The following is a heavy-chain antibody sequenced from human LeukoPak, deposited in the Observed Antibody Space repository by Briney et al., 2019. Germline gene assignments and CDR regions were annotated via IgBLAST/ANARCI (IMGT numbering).Heavy chain of an antibody. CDR1: DGSISSYY. J-gene: IGHJ4*02. V-gene: IGHV4-59*08. CDR2: IYHTGST. D-gene: IGHD6-19*01. Sequence: PSETLSLTCTVSDGSISSYYWSWIRQPPGKGLEWIGYIYHTGSTNYNPSLKSRVTISLDTSKDQFSLKLTSVTAADTAVYYCATGRGRGPGGIAVTGDFDYWGQGTLVTVSS. CDR3: ATGRGRGPGGIAVTGDFDY.